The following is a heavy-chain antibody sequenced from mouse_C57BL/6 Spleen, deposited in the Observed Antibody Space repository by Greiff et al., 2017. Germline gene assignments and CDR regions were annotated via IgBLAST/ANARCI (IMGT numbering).Heavy chain of an antibody. CDR1: GYTFTSYW. CDR2: IYPSDSET. V-gene: IGHV1-61*01. D-gene: IGHD2-4*01. J-gene: IGHJ1*03. CDR3: ARRDDYDEGYFDV. Sequence: QVQLQQPGAELVRPGSSVKLSCKASGYTFTSYWMDWVKQRPGQGLEWIGNIYPSDSETHYNQKFKDKATLTVDKSSSTAYMQLSSLTSEDSAVYYCARRDDYDEGYFDVWGTGTTVTVSS.